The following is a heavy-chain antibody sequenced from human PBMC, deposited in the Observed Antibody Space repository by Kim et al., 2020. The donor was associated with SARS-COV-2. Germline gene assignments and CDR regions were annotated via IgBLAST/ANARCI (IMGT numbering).Heavy chain of an antibody. CDR2: IDPSDSYT. Sequence: GESLKISCKGSGYSFTSYWISWVRQMPGKGLEWMGRIDPSDSYTNYSPSFQGHVTISADKSISTAYLQWSSLKASDTAMYYCARHGKPVPVYNWFDPWGQGTLVTVSS. J-gene: IGHJ5*02. V-gene: IGHV5-10-1*01. D-gene: IGHD2-2*01. CDR1: GYSFTSYW. CDR3: ARHGKPVPVYNWFDP.